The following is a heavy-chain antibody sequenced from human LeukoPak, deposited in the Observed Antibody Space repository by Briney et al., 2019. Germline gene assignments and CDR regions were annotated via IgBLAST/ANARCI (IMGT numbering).Heavy chain of an antibody. Sequence: ASVXXXXXASXYTFTSYGIXXVRQAPGQGLEWMGWMNPNSGNTGYAQKFQGRVTMTRNTSISTAYMELSSLRSEDTAVYYCARAYSSGCHHWGQGTLVTVSS. CDR1: XYTFTSYG. D-gene: IGHD6-19*01. CDR2: MNPNSGNT. V-gene: IGHV1-8*02. J-gene: IGHJ5*02. CDR3: ARAYSSGCHH.